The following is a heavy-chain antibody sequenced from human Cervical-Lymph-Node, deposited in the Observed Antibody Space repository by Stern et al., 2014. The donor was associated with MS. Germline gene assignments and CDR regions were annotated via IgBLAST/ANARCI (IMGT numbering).Heavy chain of an antibody. V-gene: IGHV5-51*03. Sequence: VQLVQSGAEVKKPGESLKISCKGSGYTFTNNWIAWVRQMPGKGLEWMGIIYPDDSDIRYSPSLQGQVTISADKSIRTAYLQCGSLKAADSAVYYCARPPPRRKWDDPNYGMDVWGQGTTVTVSS. CDR3: ARPPPRRKWDDPNYGMDV. D-gene: IGHD1-1*01. J-gene: IGHJ6*02. CDR2: IYPDDSDI. CDR1: GYTFTNNW.